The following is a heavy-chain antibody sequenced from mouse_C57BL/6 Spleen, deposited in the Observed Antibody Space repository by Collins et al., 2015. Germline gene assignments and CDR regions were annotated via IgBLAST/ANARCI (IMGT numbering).Heavy chain of an antibody. D-gene: IGHD3-1*01. V-gene: IGHV1-76*01. CDR2: VYPGSDNT. J-gene: IGHJ1*03. CDR3: ARGLRFFDV. Sequence: QVQLKQSGAELVRPGASVKLSCKASGYTFTDYYINWVKQRPGQGLEWIAWVYPGSDNTYYNEKFKDKATLTAEKFSSTAYMQLSSLTSEDSAVYFCARGLRFFDVWGTGTTVTVSS. CDR1: GYTFTDYY.